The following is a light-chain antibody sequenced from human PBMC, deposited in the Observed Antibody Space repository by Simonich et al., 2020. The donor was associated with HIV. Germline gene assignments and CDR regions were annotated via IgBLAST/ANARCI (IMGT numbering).Light chain of an antibody. CDR1: SSDVGDYNY. Sequence: QSALTQPRSVSGSPGQSITISCTGTSSDVGDYNYVSWYQQHPGNAPKLVIYDVSKRPSGVSNRFSGSKSGNTASLTISGLQAEDESDYYCSSYTSSSTWVFGGGTKLTVL. V-gene: IGLV2-14*03. CDR2: DVS. J-gene: IGLJ3*02. CDR3: SSYTSSSTWV.